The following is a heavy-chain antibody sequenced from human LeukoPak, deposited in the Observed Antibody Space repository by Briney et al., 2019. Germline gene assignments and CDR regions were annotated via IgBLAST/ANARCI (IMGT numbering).Heavy chain of an antibody. CDR2: INPSGGST. CDR1: GYTFSGYY. V-gene: IGHV1-46*01. Sequence: ASVKVSCKASGYTFSGYYMHWVRQAPGQGLEWMGWINPSGGSTSYAQKFQGRVTMTRDTSTSTVYMELRSLRSEDTAVYYCARDARYYDSRGYYYPLGYWGQGTLVTVSS. J-gene: IGHJ4*02. D-gene: IGHD3-22*01. CDR3: ARDARYYDSRGYYYPLGY.